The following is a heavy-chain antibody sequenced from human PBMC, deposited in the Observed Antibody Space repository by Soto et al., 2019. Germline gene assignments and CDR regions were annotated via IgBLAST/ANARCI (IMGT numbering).Heavy chain of an antibody. J-gene: IGHJ6*03. CDR3: TTDPSGIFGVIGYYYYYMDI. CDR2: IKSKTDGGTT. CDR1: GFTFSNAL. V-gene: IGHV3-15*01. Sequence: PSGCMKLSCAASGFTFSNALMSWVRQAQGKGLEWVGRIKSKTDGGTTDYAAPVKGRFTISRDDSKNTLYLQMNSLKTEDTAVYYCTTDPSGIFGVIGYYYYYMDIWGKGTTVTVS. D-gene: IGHD3-3*01.